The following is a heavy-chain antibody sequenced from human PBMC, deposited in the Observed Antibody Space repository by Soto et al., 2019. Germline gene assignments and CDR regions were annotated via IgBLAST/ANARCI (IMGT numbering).Heavy chain of an antibody. CDR1: GGTFSSYA. Sequence: SVKVSCKTSGGTFSSYAISWVRQAPGQVLEWMGGIIPIFGTANYAQKFQGRVTITADESTSTAYMELSSLRAEDTALYYCATRGPQYYFDYWGQGTLVTVSS. CDR2: IIPIFGTA. D-gene: IGHD3-16*01. CDR3: ATRGPQYYFDY. J-gene: IGHJ4*02. V-gene: IGHV1-69*13.